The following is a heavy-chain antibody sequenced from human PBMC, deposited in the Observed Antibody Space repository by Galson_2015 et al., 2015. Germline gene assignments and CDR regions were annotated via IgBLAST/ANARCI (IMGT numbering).Heavy chain of an antibody. CDR1: GFTFSNYG. V-gene: IGHV3-33*01. D-gene: IGHD3/OR15-3a*01. J-gene: IGHJ4*02. CDR3: ARDWTLAFDY. Sequence: SLRLSCAASGFTFSNYGMHWVRQAPGKGLEWVGVIWYDGNIKYQADSVKGRFTISRDNSKNTLSLQMNSLRAEDTAVYYCARDWTLAFDYWGQGTPVTVSS. CDR2: IWYDGNIK.